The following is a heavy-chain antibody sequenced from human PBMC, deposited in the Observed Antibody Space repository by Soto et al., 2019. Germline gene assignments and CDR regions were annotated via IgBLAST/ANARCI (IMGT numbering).Heavy chain of an antibody. Sequence: QVQLQESGPGLVKSSETLSLTCTVSGGSVSSEHYYWNWIRQAPGKGLEWIGYFFYTGSTNYNPSLESRLTMSVYMSKNHVSPKLSSVTAADTAVYYCAGGTDGKKVAYWGQGTLVTVSS. D-gene: IGHD5-12*01. CDR1: GGSVSSEHYY. CDR2: FFYTGST. V-gene: IGHV4-61*03. CDR3: AGGTDGKKVAY. J-gene: IGHJ4*02.